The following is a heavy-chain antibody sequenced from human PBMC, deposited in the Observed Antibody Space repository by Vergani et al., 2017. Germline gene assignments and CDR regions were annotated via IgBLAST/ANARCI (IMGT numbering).Heavy chain of an antibody. D-gene: IGHD1-26*01. V-gene: IGHV4-30-4*01. CDR3: ARASEDYSGSSYFDY. Sequence: QVQLQESGPGLVKPSQTLSLTCTVLWGSISRGDHYLGWTRQPPGKGLEWIGYIYYSGSTYYNPSLKSRVTISVDTSKNQFSLKLSSVTAADTAVYYCARASEDYSGSSYFDYWGQGTLVTVSS. CDR2: IYYSGST. CDR1: WGSISRGDHY. J-gene: IGHJ4*02.